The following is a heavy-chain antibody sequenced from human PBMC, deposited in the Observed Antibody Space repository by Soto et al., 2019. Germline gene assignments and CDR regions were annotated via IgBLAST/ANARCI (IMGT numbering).Heavy chain of an antibody. D-gene: IGHD3-16*01. CDR2: TYYRSKWYT. CDR1: GDSVSSNIAA. Sequence: SQTLSLTCAISGDSVSSNIAAWDWIRQSPSRGLEWLGRTYYRSKWYTDYAASVRGRITINPDTSENQFTLNLISMTPEDTAVYYCARNLGGPRDYWGQGTPGAVSS. V-gene: IGHV6-1*01. J-gene: IGHJ4*02. CDR3: ARNLGGPRDY.